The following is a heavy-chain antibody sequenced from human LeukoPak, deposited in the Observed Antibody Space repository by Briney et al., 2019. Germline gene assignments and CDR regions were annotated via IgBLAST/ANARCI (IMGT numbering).Heavy chain of an antibody. CDR2: IYYSGST. CDR3: ASTEAASYYYGMDV. V-gene: IGHV4-30-4*01. Sequence: SETLSLTCTVSGGSISSGDYYWSWIRQPPGMGLEWIGYIYYSGSTYYNPSLKSRVTISVDTSKNQFSLKLSSVTAADTAVYYCASTEAASYYYGMDVWGKGTTVTVSS. D-gene: IGHD6-13*01. J-gene: IGHJ6*04. CDR1: GGSISSGDYY.